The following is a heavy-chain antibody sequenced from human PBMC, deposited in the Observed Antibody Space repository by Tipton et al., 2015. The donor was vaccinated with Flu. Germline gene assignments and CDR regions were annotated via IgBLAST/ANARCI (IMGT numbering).Heavy chain of an antibody. D-gene: IGHD4-23*01. Sequence: TLSLTCTVSGGSIRGYYWNWIRQFPGKGLEWIGFVYYTGSTNYKSSLKSRVTISVDTSKNQFSLKLSSVTAADTAVYYCATEYRGGGNRYYFDYWGQGTLVTVSS. CDR2: VYYTGST. J-gene: IGHJ4*02. CDR3: ATEYRGGGNRYYFDY. CDR1: GGSIRGYY. V-gene: IGHV4-59*01.